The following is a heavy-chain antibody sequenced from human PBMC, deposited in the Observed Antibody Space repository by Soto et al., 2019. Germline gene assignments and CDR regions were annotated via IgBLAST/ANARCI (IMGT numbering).Heavy chain of an antibody. Sequence: GSLRLSCAASGFTVSSNYMNWVRQAPGKGLEWVSIIYSDGTTSYADSVKGRFTISIDNFKNTLHLQMNSLRAEDTAVYYCAILSNWGQGTLVTVSS. D-gene: IGHD6-6*01. CDR3: AILSN. CDR1: GFTVSSNY. V-gene: IGHV3-53*01. CDR2: IYSDGTT. J-gene: IGHJ4*02.